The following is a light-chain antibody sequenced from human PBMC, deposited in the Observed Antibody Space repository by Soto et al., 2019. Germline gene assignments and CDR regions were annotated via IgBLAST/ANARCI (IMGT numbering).Light chain of an antibody. CDR1: QSVSSRY. CDR3: QHYDNSPLYT. Sequence: EIVLTQSPGTLSLSPGERATLSCRASQSVSSRYLAWYQQKPGQAPRLLIFSASSRATGIPDRFGGSGSGTDFTLTISRLEPEDFAVYYCQHYDNSPLYTFGQGTKLEIK. J-gene: IGKJ2*01. V-gene: IGKV3-20*01. CDR2: SAS.